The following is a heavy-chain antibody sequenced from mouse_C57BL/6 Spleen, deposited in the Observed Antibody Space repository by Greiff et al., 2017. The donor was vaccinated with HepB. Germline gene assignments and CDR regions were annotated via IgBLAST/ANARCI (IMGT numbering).Heavy chain of an antibody. Sequence: VKLQQSGPELVKPGASVKLSCKASGYTFTSYDINWAKQRPGQGLEWIGWIYPRDGSTKNNEKFKGKATLTVDTSSSTAYMELHSLTSEDSAVYFCARRPFITTVDWYFDVWGTGTTVTVSS. CDR3: ARRPFITTVDWYFDV. CDR2: IYPRDGST. V-gene: IGHV1-85*01. CDR1: GYTFTSYD. J-gene: IGHJ1*03. D-gene: IGHD1-1*01.